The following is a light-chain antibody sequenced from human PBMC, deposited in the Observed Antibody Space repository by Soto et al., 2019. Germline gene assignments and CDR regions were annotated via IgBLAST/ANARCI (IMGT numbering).Light chain of an antibody. CDR1: SSNIGAGYD. Sequence: QSVLTQPPSVSGAPGQRVTISCTGRSSNIGAGYDVHWYQQLPGTAPKLLIYDNSNRPSGVPDRFSGSKSGTSASLAITGLQAEDEADYYCQSYDSSLSVLYVFGTGTKLTVL. CDR3: QSYDSSLSVLYV. CDR2: DNS. J-gene: IGLJ1*01. V-gene: IGLV1-40*01.